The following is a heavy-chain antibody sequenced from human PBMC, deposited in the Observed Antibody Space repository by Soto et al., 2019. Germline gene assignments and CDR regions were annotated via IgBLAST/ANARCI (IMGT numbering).Heavy chain of an antibody. CDR3: ARRLASTGYQGMDV. Sequence: GESLKISCKASGYSFTTYWIGWVRQMPGKGLEWMGKIYPGDSDTRYSPSFQGQVTISVDKSISTAYLQWSSLKASDTAMYYCARRLASTGYQGMDVWGQGTRVTVSS. J-gene: IGHJ6*02. CDR1: GYSFTTYW. CDR2: IYPGDSDT. V-gene: IGHV5-51*01. D-gene: IGHD2-21*01.